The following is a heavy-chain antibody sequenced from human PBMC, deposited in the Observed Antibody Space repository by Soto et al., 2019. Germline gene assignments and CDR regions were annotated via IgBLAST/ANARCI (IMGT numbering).Heavy chain of an antibody. CDR2: ISAIHGIT. CDR3: ARDEVLVAGYYYYYGMDV. Sequence: ASVKVSCKASGGTFSSYTISWVRQAPGQGLEWMGRISAIHGITNYAQKLQGRVTMTTDTSTSTAYMELRSLRSDDTAVYYCARDEVLVAGYYYYYGMDVWGQGTTVTVSS. J-gene: IGHJ6*02. CDR1: GGTFSSYT. D-gene: IGHD6-19*01. V-gene: IGHV1-18*01.